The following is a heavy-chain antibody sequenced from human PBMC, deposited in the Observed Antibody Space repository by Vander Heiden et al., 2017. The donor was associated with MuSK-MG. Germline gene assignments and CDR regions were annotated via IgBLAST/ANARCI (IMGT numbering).Heavy chain of an antibody. Sequence: QLQLQEAGPGLVKPSETLSLTCSVSGGSINNNAYYWGWIRQPPGKGLGWIGSIYYSGTTYYNSSLQSRVTISVDTSKNHFSLRLSSVTAADTAVYYCAKTRGGYVAAAFDYWGQGTLVTVSS. CDR3: AKTRGGYVAAAFDY. CDR1: GGSINNNAYY. D-gene: IGHD6-19*01. J-gene: IGHJ4*02. CDR2: IYYSGTT. V-gene: IGHV4-39*02.